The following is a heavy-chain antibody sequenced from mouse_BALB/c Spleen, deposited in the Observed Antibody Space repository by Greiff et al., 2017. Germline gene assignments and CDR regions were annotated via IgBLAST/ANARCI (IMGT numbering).Heavy chain of an antibody. Sequence: DVMLVESGGGLVKPGGSLKLSCAASGFTFSSYAMSWVRQTPEKRLEWVATISSGGSYTYYPDSVKGRFTISRDNAKNTLYLQMSSLRSEDTAMYYCARHEEDYFDYWGQGTTLTVSS. V-gene: IGHV5-9-3*01. CDR3: ARHEEDYFDY. J-gene: IGHJ2*01. CDR2: ISSGGSYT. CDR1: GFTFSSYA.